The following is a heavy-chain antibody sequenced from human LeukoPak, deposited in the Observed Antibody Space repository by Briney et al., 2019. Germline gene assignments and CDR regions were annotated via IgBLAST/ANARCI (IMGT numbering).Heavy chain of an antibody. V-gene: IGHV4-4*07. CDR3: ARATFTMTRNAFDI. CDR1: GVSISSYY. Sequence: SETLSLTCTVSGVSISSYYWSWIRQPAGKGLEWIGRIYTSGSTNYNPSLKSRVTMSVDTSKNQFSLKLSSVTAADTAVYYCARATFTMTRNAFDIWGQGTMVTVSS. CDR2: IYTSGST. D-gene: IGHD3-22*01. J-gene: IGHJ3*02.